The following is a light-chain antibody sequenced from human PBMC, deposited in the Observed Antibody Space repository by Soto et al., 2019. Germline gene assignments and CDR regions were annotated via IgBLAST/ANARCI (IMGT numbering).Light chain of an antibody. CDR2: EDN. V-gene: IGLV6-57*03. CDR1: SGSIASNY. CDR3: QSYDSSNLNWV. J-gene: IGLJ3*02. Sequence: NFMLTQPHSVSESPGKTVTISCTRSSGSIASNYVQWYQQRPGSAPTTVIYEDNQRPSGVPDRFSGSIDSSSNSASLTISGLKTEDDADYYCQSYDSSNLNWVFGGGTKLTVL.